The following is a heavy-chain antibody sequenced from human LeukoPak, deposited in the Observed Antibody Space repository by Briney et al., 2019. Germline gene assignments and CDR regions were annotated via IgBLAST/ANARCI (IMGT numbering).Heavy chain of an antibody. CDR1: GGSFSSYY. CDR2: IYYSGST. J-gene: IGHJ4*02. Sequence: SETLSLTCAVYGGSFSSYYWSWIRQPPGKGLEWIGSIYYSGSTYYNPSLKSRVTISVDTSKNQFSLKLSSVTAADTAVYYCARHSGLVDTAMVYWGQGTLVTVSS. D-gene: IGHD5-18*01. V-gene: IGHV4-39*01. CDR3: ARHSGLVDTAMVY.